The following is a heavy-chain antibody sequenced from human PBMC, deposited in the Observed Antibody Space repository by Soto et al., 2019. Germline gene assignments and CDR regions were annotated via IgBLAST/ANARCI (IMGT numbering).Heavy chain of an antibody. CDR3: ARRYGDQFDY. V-gene: IGHV4-59*01. Sequence: QVQLQESGPGLVKPSETLSLTCTVSGGSISSYYWSWIRQPPGKGLEWIGYIYYSGSTNYNPSLKSRVTIAVDKSKNQFSRKLSSVTAADTAVYYCARRYGDQFDYWGQGTLVTVSS. CDR1: GGSISSYY. J-gene: IGHJ4*02. D-gene: IGHD4-17*01. CDR2: IYYSGST.